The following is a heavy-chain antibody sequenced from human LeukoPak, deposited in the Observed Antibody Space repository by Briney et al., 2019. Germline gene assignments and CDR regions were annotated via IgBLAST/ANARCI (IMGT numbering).Heavy chain of an antibody. CDR3: ARDPYYDSSTYWYFDL. Sequence: SQTLSLTCTVSGGSLSSYYWSWIRQPPGKGLEWIGYIYYSGSTNYNPSPKSRVTISVDTSKNQFSLKLSSVTAADTAVYYCARDPYYDSSTYWYFDLWGRGTLVTVSS. CDR2: IYYSGST. D-gene: IGHD3-22*01. CDR1: GGSLSSYY. V-gene: IGHV4-59*01. J-gene: IGHJ2*01.